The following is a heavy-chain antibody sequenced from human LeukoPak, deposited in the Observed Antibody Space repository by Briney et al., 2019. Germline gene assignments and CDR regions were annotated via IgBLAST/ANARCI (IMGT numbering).Heavy chain of an antibody. V-gene: IGHV3-30*18. CDR1: GFTFSSYG. D-gene: IGHD3-10*01. J-gene: IGHJ6*02. CDR3: AKDILRFGETREPYYYYGMDV. CDR2: ISYDGSNK. Sequence: GGSLRLSCAASGFTFSSYGMHWVRQAPGKGLEWVAVISYDGSNKYYADSVKGRFTISRDNSKNTLYLQMNSLRAEDTAVYYCAKDILRFGETREPYYYYGMDVWGQGTTVTVSS.